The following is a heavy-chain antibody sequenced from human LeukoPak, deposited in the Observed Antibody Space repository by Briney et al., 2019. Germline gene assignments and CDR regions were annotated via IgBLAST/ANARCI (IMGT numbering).Heavy chain of an antibody. CDR2: ISSSSSYI. CDR1: GFTFSSYS. V-gene: IGHV3-21*01. J-gene: IGHJ3*02. D-gene: IGHD1-26*01. CDR3: ARELGATDSDDAFDI. Sequence: PGGSLTLSCAASGFTFSSYSMNWVRQAPGKGLEWVSSISSSSSYIYYADSVKGRFTISRDNAKNSLYLQMNSLRAEDTAVYYCARELGATDSDDAFDIWGQGTMVTVSS.